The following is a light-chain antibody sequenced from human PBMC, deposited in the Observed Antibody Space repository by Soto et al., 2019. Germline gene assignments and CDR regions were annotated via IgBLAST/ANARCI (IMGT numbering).Light chain of an antibody. CDR1: SIDVGGYNY. Sequence: QSELTEPASVSGSPGQWVSISWPGTSIDVGGYNYVSWYQQHPDKAPKLMIYDVSNRLSGVSNRFSGSKSGNTASLTISGLQAEDEADYYCSSYMMSSSQVFGTGSKVTVL. V-gene: IGLV2-14*01. J-gene: IGLJ1*01. CDR2: DVS. CDR3: SSYMMSSSQV.